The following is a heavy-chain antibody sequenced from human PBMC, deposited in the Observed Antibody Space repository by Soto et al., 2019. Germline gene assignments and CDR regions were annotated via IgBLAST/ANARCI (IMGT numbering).Heavy chain of an antibody. J-gene: IGHJ4*01. CDR3: VKDSYADFHRVLSTAEYFFDY. V-gene: IGHV3-9*01. CDR1: GFTFDDYA. Sequence: PGGSLRLSCTASGFTFDDYAMHWVRQGPGRGLEWVSGITWNSGKIAYADSVKGRFTIVRDDDNNSHYLQMNSLRPEDTALYYCVKDSYADFHRVLSTAEYFFDYWGHGTLVTVS. D-gene: IGHD2-15*01. CDR2: ITWNSGKI.